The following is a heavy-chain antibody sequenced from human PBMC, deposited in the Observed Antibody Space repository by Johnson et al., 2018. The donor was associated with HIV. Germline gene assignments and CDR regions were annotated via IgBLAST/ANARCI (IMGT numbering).Heavy chain of an antibody. CDR3: AKDMSSGSYFGEWDHDAFDI. V-gene: IGHV3-9*01. CDR1: GFTYDDYA. D-gene: IGHD1-26*01. Sequence: VLLVESGGGLVQPGRSLRLSCAASGFTYDDYAMHWVRQAPGKGLEWVSGISWDSGSIGYADSVKGRFSISRDNGKNSLYLQMNSLRAEDTAVYYCAKDMSSGSYFGEWDHDAFDIWGQGTMVTVSS. J-gene: IGHJ3*02. CDR2: ISWDSGSI.